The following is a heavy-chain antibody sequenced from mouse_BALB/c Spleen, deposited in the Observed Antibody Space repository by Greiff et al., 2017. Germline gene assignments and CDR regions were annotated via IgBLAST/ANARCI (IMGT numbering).Heavy chain of an antibody. J-gene: IGHJ3*01. V-gene: IGHV1-15*01. CDR1: GYTFTDYE. CDR3: AARYDGFAY. CDR2: IDPETGGT. Sequence: QVQLQQSGAELVRPGASVTLSCKASGYTFTDYEMHWVKQTPVHGLEWIGAIDPETGGTAYNQKFKGKATLTADKSSSTAYMQLSSLTSEDSAVYYCAARYDGFAYWGQGTLVTVSA. D-gene: IGHD2-12*01.